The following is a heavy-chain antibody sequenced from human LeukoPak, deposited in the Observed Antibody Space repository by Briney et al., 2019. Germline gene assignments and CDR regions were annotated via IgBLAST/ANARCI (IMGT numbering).Heavy chain of an antibody. Sequence: SETLSLTCTVSGGSISRGDYYWSWIRQPPGKGLEWIGYIYYSGSTYYNPSLKSRVTISVDTSKNQFSLKLSSVTAADTAVYYCARLGSGYPVDYWGQGTLVTVSS. D-gene: IGHD3-22*01. V-gene: IGHV4-30-4*08. CDR3: ARLGSGYPVDY. CDR1: GGSISRGDYY. J-gene: IGHJ4*02. CDR2: IYYSGST.